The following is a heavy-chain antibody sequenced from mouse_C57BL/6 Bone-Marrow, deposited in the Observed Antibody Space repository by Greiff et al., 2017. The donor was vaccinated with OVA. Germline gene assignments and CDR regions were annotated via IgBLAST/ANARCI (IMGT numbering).Heavy chain of an antibody. CDR3: TLSELYYFDY. J-gene: IGHJ2*01. CDR2: IDPENGDT. V-gene: IGHV14-4*01. CDR1: GFNIKDDY. Sequence: EVKLVESGAELVRPGASVKLSCTASGFNIKDDYMHWVKQRPEQGLEWIGWIDPENGDTEYASKFQGKATITADTSSNTAYLQLSSLTSEDTAVYYCTLSELYYFDYWGQGTTLTVAS. D-gene: IGHD4-1*01.